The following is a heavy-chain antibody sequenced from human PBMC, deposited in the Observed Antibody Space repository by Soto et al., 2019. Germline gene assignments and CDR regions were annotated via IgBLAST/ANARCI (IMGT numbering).Heavy chain of an antibody. V-gene: IGHV1-18*01. CDR2: ISANNGNT. CDR1: GYTFTSYG. D-gene: IGHD1-26*01. CDR3: ASDLGAQIVDY. Sequence: QVQLVQSGAEVKKPGASVKVSCKASGYTFTSYGICWVRQAPGQGLEWMGWISANNGNTKYAQKPQXXVSMTTDTSTSTAYMELRSLRSGDTAVYYCASDLGAQIVDYWGQGTLVTVSS. J-gene: IGHJ4*02.